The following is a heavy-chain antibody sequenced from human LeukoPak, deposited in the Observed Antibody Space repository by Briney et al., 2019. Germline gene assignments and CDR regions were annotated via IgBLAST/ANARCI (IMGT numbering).Heavy chain of an antibody. V-gene: IGHV4-59*01. Sequence: SETLSLTCTVSGGSFGGYDWSWIRQPPGKGLEWIGYIYYSGSTNYNPTLTSRVTISIHTSKNQSSLALSSVTAADTAVYYCARDGERSGSYSLLWGQGTLVTASS. CDR3: ARDGERSGSYSLL. D-gene: IGHD1-26*01. J-gene: IGHJ4*02. CDR2: IYYSGST. CDR1: GGSFGGYD.